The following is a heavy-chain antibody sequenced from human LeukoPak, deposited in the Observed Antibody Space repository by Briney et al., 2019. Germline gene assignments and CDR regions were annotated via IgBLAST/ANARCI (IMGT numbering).Heavy chain of an antibody. D-gene: IGHD6-13*01. V-gene: IGHV3-7*01. CDR2: INQDGSDK. CDR1: GFTFSSHW. J-gene: IGHJ3*02. Sequence: GRSLRLSCAASGFTFSSHWMNWVRQAPGKGLEWVAKINQDGSDKYYVDSVKGRFTIARDNAKNSLFLQMNSLRAEDTAVYYCAAGTRSGAFDIWGQGTMVTVSS. CDR3: AAGTRSGAFDI.